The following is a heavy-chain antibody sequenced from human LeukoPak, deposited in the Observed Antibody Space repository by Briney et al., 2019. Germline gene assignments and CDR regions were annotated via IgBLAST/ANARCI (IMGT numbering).Heavy chain of an antibody. D-gene: IGHD6-19*01. CDR3: ARGPRWLTSYYFDY. CDR2: ISHSGST. CDR1: GGSFSGYY. J-gene: IGHJ4*02. V-gene: IGHV4-34*01. Sequence: PSETLSLTCAVYGGSFSGYYWSWIRQPPGKGLEWIGEISHSGSTNYNPSLKSRVTISVDTSKNQFSLKLSSVTAADTAVYYCARGPRWLTSYYFDYWGQGTLVTVSS.